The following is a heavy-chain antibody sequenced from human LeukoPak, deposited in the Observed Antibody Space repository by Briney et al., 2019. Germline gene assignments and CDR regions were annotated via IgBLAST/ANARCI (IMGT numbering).Heavy chain of an antibody. Sequence: GGSLRLSCVASGFTFSSYAVSWFRQAPGKGLEWVSTVGCSGVDTYYADSVRGRFTISKDSSKHTLQMNSLSAEDTAIYYCVKHSGGVYGNSDSWGQGILVTVSS. CDR1: GFTFSSYA. V-gene: IGHV3-23*01. CDR2: VGCSGVDT. D-gene: IGHD1-1*01. J-gene: IGHJ4*02. CDR3: VKHSGGVYGNSDS.